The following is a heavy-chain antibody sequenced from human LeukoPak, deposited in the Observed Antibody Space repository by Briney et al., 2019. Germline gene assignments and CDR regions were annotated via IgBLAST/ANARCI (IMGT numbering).Heavy chain of an antibody. CDR1: GYTFTSYY. D-gene: IGHD2-2*01. V-gene: IGHV1-46*01. Sequence: ASVKVSFKASGYTFTSYYMHWVRQAPGQGLEWMGIINPSGGSTSYAQKFQGRVTMTGDTSTSTVYLELSSLRSEDTAVYYCARDNQGCSSTSCYWGGGWDYWVQGTLVTVSS. CDR3: ARDNQGCSSTSCYWGGGWDY. J-gene: IGHJ4*02. CDR2: INPSGGST.